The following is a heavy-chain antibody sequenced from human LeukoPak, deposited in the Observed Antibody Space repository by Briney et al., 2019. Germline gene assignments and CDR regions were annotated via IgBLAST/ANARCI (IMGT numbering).Heavy chain of an antibody. CDR1: GGSFSGYY. Sequence: SETLSLTCAVYGGSFSGYYWSWIRQPPGKGLEWIGEINHSRSTNYNPSLKSRVTISVDTSKNEFSLKLSSVTAADTAVYYCARGCSSTSCYTDLYYYYYYGMDVWGQGTTVTVSS. CDR2: INHSRST. V-gene: IGHV4-34*01. CDR3: ARGCSSTSCYTDLYYYYYYGMDV. D-gene: IGHD2-2*01. J-gene: IGHJ6*02.